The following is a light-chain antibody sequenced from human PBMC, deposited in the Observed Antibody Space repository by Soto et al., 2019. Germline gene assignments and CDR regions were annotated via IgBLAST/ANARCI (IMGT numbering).Light chain of an antibody. CDR2: GAS. CDR3: QQYSNWPPEA. V-gene: IGKV3-15*01. Sequence: EIVMTQSPGTLSVSPGERVTLSCRASQSIRSDLAWYQQRPGQAPRLLIYGASTRATGIPARFSGSGSGTEFTLTISSLQSEDFAVYYCQQYSNWPPEAFGQGTRLEIK. CDR1: QSIRSD. J-gene: IGKJ5*01.